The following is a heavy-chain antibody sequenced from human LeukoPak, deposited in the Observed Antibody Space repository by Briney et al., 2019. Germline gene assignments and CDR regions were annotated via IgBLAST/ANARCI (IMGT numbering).Heavy chain of an antibody. V-gene: IGHV1-69*13. CDR2: IIPIFGTA. J-gene: IGHJ1*01. CDR3: VTIDEGIAVSGSAEYFQH. D-gene: IGHD6-19*01. Sequence: GASVKVSCKAFGGTFSSYAISWVRQAPGQGLEWMGGIIPIFGTANYAQKFQGRVTITADESTSTAYMELSSLRSEDTAVYYCVTIDEGIAVSGSAEYFQHWGQGTLVTVSS. CDR1: GGTFSSYA.